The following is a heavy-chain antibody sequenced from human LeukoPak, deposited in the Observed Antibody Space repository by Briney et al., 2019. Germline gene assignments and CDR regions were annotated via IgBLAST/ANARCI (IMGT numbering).Heavy chain of an antibody. D-gene: IGHD2-15*01. CDR1: GFTFSSYA. Sequence: GRSLRLSCAAPGFTFSSYAMHCVRQAPGKGLEWVAVIWYDGSNKYYADSVKGRFTISRDNSKNTLYLQMNSLRAEDTAVYYCARDAMVVAATGAFDIWGQGTMVTVSS. V-gene: IGHV3-33*08. J-gene: IGHJ3*02. CDR2: IWYDGSNK. CDR3: ARDAMVVAATGAFDI.